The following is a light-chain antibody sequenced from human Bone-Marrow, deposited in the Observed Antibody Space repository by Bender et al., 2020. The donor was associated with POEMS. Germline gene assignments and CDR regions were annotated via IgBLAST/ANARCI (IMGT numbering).Light chain of an antibody. V-gene: IGLV2-23*01. CDR1: SSDIGSYNG. J-gene: IGLJ1*01. CDR2: GAN. Sequence: QSALTQPASVSGSPGQSITISCTGTSSDIGSYNGVSWYQQHPGNAPKLIIYGANKRPSGVSNRFSGSKSGNTASLTFSGLQAEDEADYHCCSFAFGGIYVFGTGTEVTVL. CDR3: CSFAFGGIYV.